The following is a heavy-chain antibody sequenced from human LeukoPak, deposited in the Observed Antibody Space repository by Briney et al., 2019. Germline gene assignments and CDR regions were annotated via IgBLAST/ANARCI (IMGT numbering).Heavy chain of an antibody. CDR1: GVSISSGGYY. D-gene: IGHD5/OR15-5a*01. CDR3: ARVVPIVSTAYYFDY. J-gene: IGHJ4*02. Sequence: PSETLSLTCAVSGVSISSGGYYWSWIRQSPEKRLEWIAYVYYSGIAYYNPSLESRVTISVDTSRNQFSLKLRSVTAADTAVYYCARVVPIVSTAYYFDYWGQGTLVTVSS. CDR2: VYYSGIA. V-gene: IGHV4-30-4*01.